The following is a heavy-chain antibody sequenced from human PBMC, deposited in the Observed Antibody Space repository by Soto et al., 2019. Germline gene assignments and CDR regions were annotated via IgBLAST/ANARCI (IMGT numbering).Heavy chain of an antibody. V-gene: IGHV2-5*02. CDR1: GFSRSTTGVG. D-gene: IGHD3-10*01. CDR3: AQRLRDDGLGRERANYFDP. CDR2: IYWDDDK. Sequence: QITLKESGPTLVRPTQTLTLTCTFSGFSRSTTGVGVGWIRXXPGKALEWLALIYWDDDKRYSPSLKSRLTXXKXXXXXXAXXXXXXXXXXXXXXYSCAQRLRDDGLGRERANYFDPWGQGTLVTVSS. J-gene: IGHJ5*02.